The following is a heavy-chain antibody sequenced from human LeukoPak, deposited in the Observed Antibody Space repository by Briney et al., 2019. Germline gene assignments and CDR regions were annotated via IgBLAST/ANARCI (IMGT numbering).Heavy chain of an antibody. Sequence: ASVKVSCKASGYTFTSYGISWVRQAPGQGLEWMGRISAYNGNTNYAQKLQGRVTMTTDTSTSTAHMELRSLRSDDTAVYYCARDVGMVRGVISYYYGMDVWGQGTTVTVSS. CDR1: GYTFTSYG. D-gene: IGHD3-10*01. CDR3: ARDVGMVRGVISYYYGMDV. J-gene: IGHJ6*02. CDR2: ISAYNGNT. V-gene: IGHV1-18*01.